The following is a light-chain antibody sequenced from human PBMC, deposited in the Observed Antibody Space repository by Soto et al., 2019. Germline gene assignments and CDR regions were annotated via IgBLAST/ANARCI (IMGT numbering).Light chain of an antibody. CDR3: AAWDDSLNGHV. CDR1: SSNIGTSS. J-gene: IGLJ1*01. V-gene: IGLV1-44*01. CDR2: TTN. Sequence: QPVLTQPHSASGTPGQRVTISCSGSSSNIGTSSVHWFQQLPGTAPKLLISTTNQRPSGVPERFSGSKSGTSASLAISGLQSEYEADYYCAAWDDSLNGHVFGTGTKLTVL.